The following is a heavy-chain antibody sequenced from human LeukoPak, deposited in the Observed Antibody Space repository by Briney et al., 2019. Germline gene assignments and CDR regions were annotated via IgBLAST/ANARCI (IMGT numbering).Heavy chain of an antibody. CDR3: ARSLVRGVSGKYYGMDV. CDR1: GGSISTNY. D-gene: IGHD3-10*01. CDR2: IYYSGST. V-gene: IGHV4-59*01. J-gene: IGHJ6*02. Sequence: PSETLSLTCTVSGGSISTNYWSWIRQPPGKKLEWIGYIYYSGSTNYNPSLKSRVTISVDTSKNQFSLKLSSVTAADTAVYYCARSLVRGVSGKYYGMDVWGQGTTVTDSS.